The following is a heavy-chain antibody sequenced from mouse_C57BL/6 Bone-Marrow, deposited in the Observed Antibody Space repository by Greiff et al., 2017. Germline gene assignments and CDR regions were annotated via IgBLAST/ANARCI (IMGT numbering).Heavy chain of an antibody. CDR2: IYPGDGDT. J-gene: IGHJ4*01. Sequence: QVQLQQSGPELVKPGASVKISCKASGYAFSSSWMNWVKQRPGQGLEWIGRIYPGDGDTNYNGKFKGKATLTADKSSSTAYMQLSSLTSEDSAVCFCARTGRVRQAVDYGGQGTSVTVSS. D-gene: IGHD2-14*01. CDR1: GYAFSSSW. CDR3: ARTGRVRQAVDY. V-gene: IGHV1-82*01.